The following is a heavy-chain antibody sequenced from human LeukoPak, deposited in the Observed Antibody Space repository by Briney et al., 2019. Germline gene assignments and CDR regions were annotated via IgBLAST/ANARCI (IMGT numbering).Heavy chain of an antibody. Sequence: GGSLRLSCAASGFTFDDYAMHWVRHAPGKGLEWVSGISWNSGSIGYADSVKGRFTISRDNAKNSLYLQMNSLRAEDTALYYCAQSGEAMGAFDIWGQGTMVTVSS. CDR2: ISWNSGSI. CDR1: GFTFDDYA. J-gene: IGHJ3*02. CDR3: AQSGEAMGAFDI. V-gene: IGHV3-9*01. D-gene: IGHD1-26*01.